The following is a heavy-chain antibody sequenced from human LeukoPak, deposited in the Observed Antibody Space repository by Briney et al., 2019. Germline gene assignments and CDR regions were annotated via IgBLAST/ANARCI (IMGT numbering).Heavy chain of an antibody. J-gene: IGHJ4*02. CDR2: IYSGGST. CDR1: GFTFSSYA. V-gene: IGHV3-53*01. CDR3: ARILTGYYYFDY. D-gene: IGHD3-9*01. Sequence: GGSLRLSCAASGFTFSSYAMICVRQAPGKGLEWVSVIYSGGSTYYADSVKGRFTISRDNSKNTLYLQMNSLRAEDTAVYYCARILTGYYYFDYWGQGTLVTVSS.